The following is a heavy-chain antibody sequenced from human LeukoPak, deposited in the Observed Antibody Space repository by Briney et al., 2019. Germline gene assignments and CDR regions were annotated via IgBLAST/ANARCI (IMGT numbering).Heavy chain of an antibody. Sequence: SETLSLTCTVSGYSISSGYYWGWIRQPPVKGLEWIGSIYHSGSTYYNPSLKSRVTISVDTSKNQFSLKLTSVTAADTAVYYCARGIGSGYTDDWGHGTLVTVSS. CDR3: ARGIGSGYTDD. D-gene: IGHD3-22*01. CDR1: GYSISSGYY. J-gene: IGHJ4*01. CDR2: IYHSGST. V-gene: IGHV4-38-2*02.